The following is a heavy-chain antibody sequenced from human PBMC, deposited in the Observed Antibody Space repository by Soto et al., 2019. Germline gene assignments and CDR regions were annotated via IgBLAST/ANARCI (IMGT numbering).Heavy chain of an antibody. V-gene: IGHV4-39*01. Sequence: HLQLQESGPGLVKPSETLSLTCTVSGDSISNSNYYWGWIRQPPGKGLEWIANIYYSGITYCNPSLKSRVAISVDTSKNQFSLKLSPVTAADTAIYYCARSNSGYYKWFDPWGQGTLVTVSS. CDR1: GDSISNSNYY. J-gene: IGHJ5*02. CDR3: ARSNSGYYKWFDP. CDR2: IYYSGIT. D-gene: IGHD3-22*01.